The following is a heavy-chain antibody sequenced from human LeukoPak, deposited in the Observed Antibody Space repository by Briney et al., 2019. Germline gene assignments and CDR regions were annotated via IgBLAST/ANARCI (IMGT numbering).Heavy chain of an antibody. J-gene: IGHJ6*02. CDR1: GYTFTSYG. CDR2: ISAYNGNT. Sequence: ASVKVSCKASGYTFTSYGISWVRQAPGRLEWMGWISAYNGNTNYAQKLQGRVTMTTDTSTSTAYMELRSLRSDDTAVYYCAREALSWQLVPYYYYGMDVWGQGTTVTVSS. D-gene: IGHD6-13*01. V-gene: IGHV1-18*01. CDR3: AREALSWQLVPYYYYGMDV.